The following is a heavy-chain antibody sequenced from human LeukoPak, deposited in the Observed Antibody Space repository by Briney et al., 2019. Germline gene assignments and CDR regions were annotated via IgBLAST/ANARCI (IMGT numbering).Heavy chain of an antibody. V-gene: IGHV4-59*01. J-gene: IGHJ4*02. D-gene: IGHD6-19*01. CDR1: GGSITSYY. CDR3: AREGPYSNAWYYFDY. Sequence: SETLSLTCTVSGGSITSYYWSWIRQPPRKGLEWIGYIYYSGITNYNPSLKSRVTVSVDTSKNQFSLKLSSVTAADTAVYYCAREGPYSNAWYYFDYWGQGTLVTVSS. CDR2: IYYSGIT.